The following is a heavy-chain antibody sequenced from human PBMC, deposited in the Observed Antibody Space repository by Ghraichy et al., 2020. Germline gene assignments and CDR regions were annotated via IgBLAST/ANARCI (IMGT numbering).Heavy chain of an antibody. CDR3: ARLMNPGYSSGWFSEFDY. J-gene: IGHJ4*02. CDR1: GGSISSSSYY. V-gene: IGHV4-39*01. CDR2: IYYSGST. Sequence: SETLSLTCTVSGGSISSSSYYWGWIRQPPGKGLEWIGSIYYSGSTYYNPSLKSRVTISVDTSKNQFSLKLSSVTAADTAVYYCARLMNPGYSSGWFSEFDYWGQGTLVTVSS. D-gene: IGHD6-19*01.